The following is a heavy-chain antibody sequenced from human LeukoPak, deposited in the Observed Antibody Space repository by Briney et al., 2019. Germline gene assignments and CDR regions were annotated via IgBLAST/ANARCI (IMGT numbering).Heavy chain of an antibody. J-gene: IGHJ4*02. CDR1: GYTFTSYG. Sequence: GASVKVSCKASGYTFTSYGISWVRQAPGQGLEWMGWISAYNGNTNYAQKLQGRVTMTTDTSTSTAYMELRSLRSDDTAVYYCARDSSLFGVVIDQLPDYWGQGTLVTVSS. V-gene: IGHV1-18*01. CDR3: ARDSSLFGVVIDQLPDY. CDR2: ISAYNGNT. D-gene: IGHD3-3*02.